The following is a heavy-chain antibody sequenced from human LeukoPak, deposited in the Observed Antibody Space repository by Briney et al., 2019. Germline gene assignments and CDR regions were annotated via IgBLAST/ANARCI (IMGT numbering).Heavy chain of an antibody. D-gene: IGHD6-19*01. Sequence: GGSLRLSCAASGFTFSDYHMSWIRQAPGKGLEWVSYISSSGSTIYYADSVKGRFTISRDNAKNSLYLQMNSLRAEDTAVYYCAREYSSGWYFRRTFDYWGQGTLVTVSS. CDR1: GFTFSDYH. J-gene: IGHJ4*02. CDR2: ISSSGSTI. V-gene: IGHV3-11*01. CDR3: AREYSSGWYFRRTFDY.